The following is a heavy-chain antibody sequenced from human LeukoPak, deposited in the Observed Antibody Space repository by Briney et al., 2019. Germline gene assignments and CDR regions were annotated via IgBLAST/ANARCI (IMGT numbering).Heavy chain of an antibody. V-gene: IGHV3-23*01. CDR2: ISGSGGST. J-gene: IGHJ4*02. Sequence: GGSLRPSCAASGFTFSSYAMSWVRQAPGKGLEWVSAISGSGGSTYYADSVKGRFTISRDNSKNTLYLQMNSLRAEDTAVYYCAKGTGQLGFYYFDYWGQGTLVTVSS. D-gene: IGHD1-1*01. CDR3: AKGTGQLGFYYFDY. CDR1: GFTFSSYA.